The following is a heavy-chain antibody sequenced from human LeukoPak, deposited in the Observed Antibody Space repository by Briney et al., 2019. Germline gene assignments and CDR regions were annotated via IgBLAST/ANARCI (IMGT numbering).Heavy chain of an antibody. CDR1: GGSFSGYY. Sequence: PSETLSLTCAVYGGSFSGYYWSWIRQPPGKGLEWIGEINHSGSTNYNPPLKSRVTISVDTSKNQFSLKLSSVTAADTAVYYCARVGDDGYFDYWGQGTLVTVSS. CDR3: ARVGDDGYFDY. D-gene: IGHD1-26*01. J-gene: IGHJ4*02. V-gene: IGHV4-34*01. CDR2: INHSGST.